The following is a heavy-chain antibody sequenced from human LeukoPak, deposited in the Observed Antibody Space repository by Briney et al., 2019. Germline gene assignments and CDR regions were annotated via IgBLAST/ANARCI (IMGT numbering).Heavy chain of an antibody. J-gene: IGHJ6*03. CDR3: ARAVRFLEWLTYYYYMDV. CDR2: INHSGST. CDR1: GGSFSGYY. V-gene: IGHV4-34*01. D-gene: IGHD3-3*01. Sequence: NPSETLSLTCAVYGGSFSGYYWSWIRQPPGKGLEWIGEINHSGSTNYNPSLKSRVTISVDTSKNQFSLKLSSVTAADTAVYYCARAVRFLEWLTYYYYMDVWGKGTTVTVSS.